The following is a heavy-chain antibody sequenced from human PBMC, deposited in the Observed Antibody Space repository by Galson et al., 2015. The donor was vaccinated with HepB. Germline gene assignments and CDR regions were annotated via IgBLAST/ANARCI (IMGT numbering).Heavy chain of an antibody. D-gene: IGHD4-17*01. J-gene: IGHJ6*03. Sequence: LRLSCAASGFTFSSYGMHWVRQTPGKGPEWAAVIWYDGSNRYYADSVKGRFTISRDNSKNTLYMQMNSLRAEDTAVYYCARGLRSTMSRSLNMDVWGKGTTVTVSS. CDR1: GFTFSSYG. V-gene: IGHV3-33*01. CDR2: IWYDGSNR. CDR3: ARGLRSTMSRSLNMDV.